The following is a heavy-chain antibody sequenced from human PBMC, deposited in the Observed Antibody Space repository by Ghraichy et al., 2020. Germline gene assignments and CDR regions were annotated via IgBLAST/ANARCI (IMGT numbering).Heavy chain of an antibody. CDR1: SGAFAGYY. Sequence: SQTLSLTCAVDSGAFAGYYWTWIRQPPGKALECVGEVRHGGNTHYNPSLNGRVTVSLSRSKNQFSLNMTSVTASVTAVYYCSRYWGGYGLWSSIDFWGQGTLFSVSS. D-gene: IGHD5-12*01. V-gene: IGHV4-34*01. J-gene: IGHJ4*02. CDR2: VRHGGNT. CDR3: SRYWGGYGLWSSIDF.